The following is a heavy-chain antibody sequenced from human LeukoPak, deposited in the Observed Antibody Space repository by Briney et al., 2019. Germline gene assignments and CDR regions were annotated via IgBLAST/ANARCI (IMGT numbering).Heavy chain of an antibody. Sequence: PGGSLRLSCAASGFTFSSYAMHWVRQAPGKGLEWVAVISYDGSNKYYADSVKGRFTISRDNSKNTLYLQMNSLRAEDTAVYYCARLASSSTGSYGMDVWGQGTTVTVSS. CDR2: ISYDGSNK. J-gene: IGHJ6*02. CDR1: GFTFSSYA. CDR3: ARLASSSTGSYGMDV. D-gene: IGHD2-2*01. V-gene: IGHV3-30*04.